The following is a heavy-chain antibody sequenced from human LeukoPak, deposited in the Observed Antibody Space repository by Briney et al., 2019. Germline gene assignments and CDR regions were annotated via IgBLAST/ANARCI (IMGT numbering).Heavy chain of an antibody. J-gene: IGHJ4*02. CDR3: TRGQNYDFWSGYSFDY. D-gene: IGHD3-3*01. Sequence: SETLSLTCTVSGGSISSGTYYWSWIRQPAGKGLEWIGRIYTSGNINYNPSLKSRVTISVDTSKNQFSLNLSSVTAADTAVYYCTRGQNYDFWSGYSFDYWGQGTLVTVSS. CDR1: GGSISSGTYY. CDR2: IYTSGNI. V-gene: IGHV4-61*02.